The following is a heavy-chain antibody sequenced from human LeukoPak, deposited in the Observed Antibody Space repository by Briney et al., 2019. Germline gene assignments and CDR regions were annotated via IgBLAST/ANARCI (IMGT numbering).Heavy chain of an antibody. V-gene: IGHV3-30*18. CDR3: AKDHGSSWYYFDY. D-gene: IGHD6-13*01. CDR1: GFTFSSYA. CDR2: ISYDGSNK. J-gene: IGHJ4*02. Sequence: GGSLRLSCAASGFTFSSYAMSWVRQAPGKGLEWVAVISYDGSNKYYADSVKGRFTISRDNSKNTLYLQMNSLRAEDTAVYYCAKDHGSSWYYFDYWGQGTLVTVSS.